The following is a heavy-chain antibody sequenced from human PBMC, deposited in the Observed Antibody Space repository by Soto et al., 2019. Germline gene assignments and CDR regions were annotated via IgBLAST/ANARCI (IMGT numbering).Heavy chain of an antibody. Sequence: QVQLQESGPGLVKPSQTLSLTCTVSGGSISSGGYYWSWIRQHPGKGLEWIGYIYYSGGTSYNPSLKSRVTISVDTAKNQFSLKLSSVTAADTAVYYCARDYYYDSSGYEPGAFDIWCQGTMVTVSS. J-gene: IGHJ3*02. D-gene: IGHD3-22*01. CDR3: ARDYYYDSSGYEPGAFDI. CDR1: GGSISSGGYY. V-gene: IGHV4-31*03. CDR2: IYYSGGT.